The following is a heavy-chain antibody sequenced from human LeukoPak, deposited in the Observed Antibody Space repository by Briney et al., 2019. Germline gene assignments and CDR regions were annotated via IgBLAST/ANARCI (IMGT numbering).Heavy chain of an antibody. CDR3: ARAGVLYDSNAFDI. Sequence: PLETLSLTCTVSGGSISSYYWSWLRQPPGKGLEWIGYIYYSGSTNYNPSLKSRVTISVDTSKNQFSLKLSSVTAADTAVYYCARAGVLYDSNAFDIWGQGTMVTVSS. V-gene: IGHV4-59*01. CDR1: GGSISSYY. D-gene: IGHD3-22*01. J-gene: IGHJ3*02. CDR2: IYYSGST.